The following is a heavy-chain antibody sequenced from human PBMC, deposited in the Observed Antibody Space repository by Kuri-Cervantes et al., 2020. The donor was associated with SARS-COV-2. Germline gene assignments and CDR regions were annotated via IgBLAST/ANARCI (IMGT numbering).Heavy chain of an antibody. CDR2: INHSGST. D-gene: IGHD4-17*01. Sequence: GSLRLSCTVSGGSISTYYWSWIRQPPGKGLEWIGEINHSGSTNYNPSLKSRVTISVDTSKNQFSLKLSSVTAADTAVYYCARPYGDDLNGYFDLWGRGTLVTVSS. CDR1: GGSISTYY. CDR3: ARPYGDDLNGYFDL. V-gene: IGHV4-34*01. J-gene: IGHJ2*01.